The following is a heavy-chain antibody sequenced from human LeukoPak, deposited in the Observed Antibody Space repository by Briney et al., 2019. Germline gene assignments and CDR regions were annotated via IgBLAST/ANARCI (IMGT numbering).Heavy chain of an antibody. Sequence: GGSLRLSCAASGFTFKNFDMGWLRQAPGKGLEWLSYISGSSTTIYYADSVKGRFTISWDNPKNSLYLQMNSLRDDDTAIYYCARDMGGPAATDGFDIWGQGTMVTVSS. J-gene: IGHJ3*02. CDR3: ARDMGGPAATDGFDI. CDR2: ISGSSTTI. D-gene: IGHD3-16*01. CDR1: GFTFKNFD. V-gene: IGHV3-48*02.